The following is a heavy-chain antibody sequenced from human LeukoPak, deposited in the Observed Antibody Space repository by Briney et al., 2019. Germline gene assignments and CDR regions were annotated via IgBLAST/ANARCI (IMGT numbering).Heavy chain of an antibody. J-gene: IGHJ4*02. D-gene: IGHD1-7*01. CDR3: AKDRACGQWNCQGSDY. CDR1: GFTFSSYA. CDR2: VSYSGDGT. Sequence: GSLRLSYAASGFTFSSYAMSWGRPAPGKGVGWGLGVSYSGDGTHYADSVKGRFTISRDNSKNTLYLQMNNLRAEDTAVYYCAKDRACGQWNCQGSDYWGQGTLVTVSS. V-gene: IGHV3-23*01.